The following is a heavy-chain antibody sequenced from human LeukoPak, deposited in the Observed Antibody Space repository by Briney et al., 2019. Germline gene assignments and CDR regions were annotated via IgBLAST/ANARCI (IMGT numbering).Heavy chain of an antibody. Sequence: GGSLRLSCAASGFTFSNYWMTWVRQAPGRGLEWVAHIKEDGGEKHYVDPVKGRFTISRDNAKNSLYLQMNSLRAEDTAMYYCVRDRGYCSGGTCYALWDYWGQGTLVTVSS. D-gene: IGHD2-15*01. CDR1: GFTFSNYW. J-gene: IGHJ4*02. V-gene: IGHV3-7*01. CDR3: VRDRGYCSGGTCYALWDY. CDR2: IKEDGGEK.